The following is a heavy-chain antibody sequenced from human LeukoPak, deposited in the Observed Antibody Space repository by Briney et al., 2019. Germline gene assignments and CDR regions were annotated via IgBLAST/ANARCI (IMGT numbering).Heavy chain of an antibody. Sequence: PGGSLRLSCAASGFIFNNYAMHWVRQAPGKGLEWVAFISYDGGNKYYADSVKGRFSISRDNSKNTLYLQMNSLRAEDTAVFYCARVMSKGTLATPVLLWWGQGTLVTVSS. J-gene: IGHJ4*02. CDR3: ARVMSKGTLATPVLLW. V-gene: IGHV3-30*04. CDR1: GFIFNNYA. D-gene: IGHD2-21*01. CDR2: ISYDGGNK.